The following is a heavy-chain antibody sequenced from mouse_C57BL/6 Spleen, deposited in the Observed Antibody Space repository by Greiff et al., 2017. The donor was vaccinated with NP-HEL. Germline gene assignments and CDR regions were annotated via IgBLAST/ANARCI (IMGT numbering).Heavy chain of an antibody. J-gene: IGHJ1*03. CDR2: ISNGGGST. V-gene: IGHV5-12*01. Sequence: EVQGVESGGGLVQPGGSLKLSCAASGFTFSDYYMYWVRQTPEKRLEWVAYISNGGGSTYYPDTVKGRFTISRDNAKNTLYLQMSRLKSEDTAMYYCARPAGDFDVWGRGTTVTVAS. CDR3: ARPAGDFDV. CDR1: GFTFSDYY.